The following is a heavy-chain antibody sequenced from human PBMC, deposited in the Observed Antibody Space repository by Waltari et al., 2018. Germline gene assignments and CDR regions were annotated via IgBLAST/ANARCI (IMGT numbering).Heavy chain of an antibody. CDR2: INEDGSRT. CDR3: VRGIDL. D-gene: IGHD3-9*01. J-gene: IGHJ4*02. Sequence: EVQVVESGGGLVQPGGSLRLSCAASGLIFNSFWTSWVRQAPGKGLEWVANINEDGSRTYYLDSVKGRFTISRDNAKNSLSLQMNSLRAEDTAVYYCVRGIDLWGQGTLVTVSS. V-gene: IGHV3-7*01. CDR1: GLIFNSFW.